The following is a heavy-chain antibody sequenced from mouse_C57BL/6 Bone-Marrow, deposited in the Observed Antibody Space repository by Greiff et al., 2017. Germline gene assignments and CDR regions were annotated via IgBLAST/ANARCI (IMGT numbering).Heavy chain of an antibody. V-gene: IGHV1-69*01. J-gene: IGHJ2*01. CDR1: GYTFTSYW. CDR3: AREIPYYYGSSLFDY. CDR2: IDPSDSYT. D-gene: IGHD1-1*01. Sequence: VQLQQPGAELVMPGASVKLSCKASGYTFTSYWMHWVKQRPGQGLEWIGEIDPSDSYTNYNQKFKGKSTLTVDNSSSTAYMQLSCLTSEDSAVYYCAREIPYYYGSSLFDYWGQGTTLTVSS.